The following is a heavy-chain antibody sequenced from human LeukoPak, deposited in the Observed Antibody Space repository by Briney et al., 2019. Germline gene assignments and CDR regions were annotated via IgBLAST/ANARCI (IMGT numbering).Heavy chain of an antibody. D-gene: IGHD4-17*01. V-gene: IGHV4-30-2*01. CDR1: GGSISSGGYY. CDR2: IYHSGST. J-gene: IGHJ4*02. CDR3: ARFLRSYYFDY. Sequence: PSQTLSLTCTVSGGSISSGGYYWSWIRQPPGKGLEWIGYIYHSGSTYYNPSLKSRVTISVDRSKNQFSLKLSSVTAADTAVYYCARFLRSYYFDYWGQGTLVAVSS.